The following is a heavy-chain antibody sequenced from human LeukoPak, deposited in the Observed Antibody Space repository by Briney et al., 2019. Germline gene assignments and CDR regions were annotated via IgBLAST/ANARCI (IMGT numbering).Heavy chain of an antibody. D-gene: IGHD6-19*01. CDR3: AREGAVAVASYYFDY. CDR1: GFTFSSYE. J-gene: IGHJ4*02. V-gene: IGHV3-48*03. CDR2: ISSSSSTI. Sequence: GGSLRLSCAASGFTFSSYEMNWVRQAPGKGLEWVSYISSSSSTIYYADSVKGRFTISRDNAKNSLYLQMNSLRAEDTAVYYCAREGAVAVASYYFDYWGQGTLVTVSS.